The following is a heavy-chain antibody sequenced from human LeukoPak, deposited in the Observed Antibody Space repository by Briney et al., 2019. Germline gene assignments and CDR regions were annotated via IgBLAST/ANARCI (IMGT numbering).Heavy chain of an antibody. CDR1: GYTFTGYY. J-gene: IGHJ5*02. D-gene: IGHD6-13*01. CDR3: AREEGIAAAGDWFDP. CDR2: INPNSGGT. V-gene: IGHV1-2*02. Sequence: VASVKVSCKASGYTFTGYYMHWVRQAPGQGLEWMGWINPNSGGTNYAQKFQGRVTMTRDTSISTAYMELSRLRSDDTAVYYCAREEGIAAAGDWFDPWGQGTLVTVSS.